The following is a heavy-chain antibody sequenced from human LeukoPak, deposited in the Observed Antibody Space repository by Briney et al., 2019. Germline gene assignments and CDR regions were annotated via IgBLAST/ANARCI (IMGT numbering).Heavy chain of an antibody. CDR3: ARGSSPYNWYFDL. Sequence: ASVKVSCKASGYGRRNHGISWVRQAPGQALEWMGWIGADSGDTHGDTHYAEKLQGRVTMTTDTSTDTAYMDLRSLTFDDTAVYYCARGSSPYNWYFDLWGRGTLVTVSS. CDR1: GYGRRNHG. CDR2: IGADSGDTHGDT. D-gene: IGHD4-11*01. J-gene: IGHJ2*01. V-gene: IGHV1-18*01.